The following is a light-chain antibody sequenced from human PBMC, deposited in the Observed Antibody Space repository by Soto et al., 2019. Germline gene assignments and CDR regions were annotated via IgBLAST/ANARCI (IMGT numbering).Light chain of an antibody. CDR3: SSYTSSSTYNYV. CDR2: EVS. CDR1: SSDVGGYNY. V-gene: IGLV2-14*01. J-gene: IGLJ1*01. Sequence: QSALTQPASVSGSPGQSITISCTGTSSDVGGYNYVSWYQQHPGKAPKLMIYEVSNRPSGVSNRFSGSKSGNTASLTISGLQAEDEADYYRSSYTSSSTYNYVFGTGTKVTVL.